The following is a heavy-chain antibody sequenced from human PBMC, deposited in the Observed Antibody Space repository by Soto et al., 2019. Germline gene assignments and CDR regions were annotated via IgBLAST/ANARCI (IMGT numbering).Heavy chain of an antibody. CDR3: AKHSGYDHYYGMDV. Sequence: EVQLLESGGGVVQPGGSLRLSCGASILSFGNYGMNWVRQAPGKGLEWVAATTGSGGTAYYAGSVKGRFTISRDNSKNTLYLQMDSLRAEDTAVYYCAKHSGYDHYYGMDVWGQGTTVTVSS. CDR2: TTGSGGTA. J-gene: IGHJ6*02. CDR1: ILSFGNYG. V-gene: IGHV3-23*01. D-gene: IGHD5-12*01.